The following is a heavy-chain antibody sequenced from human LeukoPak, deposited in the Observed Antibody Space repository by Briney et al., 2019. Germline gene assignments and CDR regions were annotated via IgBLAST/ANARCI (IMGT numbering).Heavy chain of an antibody. D-gene: IGHD6-19*01. CDR1: GFTFSSYA. V-gene: IGHV3-30-3*01. Sequence: PGRSLRLSCAASGFTFSSYAMHWVRQAPGKGLEWVAVISYDGSNKYYADSVKGRFTISRDNSKNTLYLQMNSLRAEDTAVYYCARVRSSGWTGYYYYGMDVWGQGTTVTVSS. CDR3: ARVRSSGWTGYYYYGMDV. J-gene: IGHJ6*02. CDR2: ISYDGSNK.